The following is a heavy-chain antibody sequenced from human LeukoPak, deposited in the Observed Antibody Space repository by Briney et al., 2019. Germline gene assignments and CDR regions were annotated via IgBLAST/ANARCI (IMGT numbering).Heavy chain of an antibody. CDR2: IYTSGST. V-gene: IGHV4-61*02. CDR3: ARGRPGNYFDY. J-gene: IGHJ4*02. Sequence: NASETLSLTCTVSGGSISSDNYYWTWIRQPAGKGLEWIGRIYTSGSTNYNPSLKSRVTISIDTSQNQFSLKLSSVTAADTALYYCARGRPGNYFDYWGQGPLVTVSS. CDR1: GGSISSDNYY.